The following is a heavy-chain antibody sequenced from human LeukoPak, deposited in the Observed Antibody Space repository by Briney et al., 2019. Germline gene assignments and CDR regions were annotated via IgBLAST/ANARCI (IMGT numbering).Heavy chain of an antibody. Sequence: AASVKVSCKPSGGTFNNYAVAWVRQAPGQGLEWMGQIIPIFGTTSYAPKFQGRVAITADEMTTTAYMELSSLISEDTAVYYCTRDPLAASAPGYFDSWGRGSLVTVSS. J-gene: IGHJ4*02. D-gene: IGHD6-13*01. CDR1: GGTFNNYA. V-gene: IGHV1-69*01. CDR2: IIPIFGTT. CDR3: TRDPLAASAPGYFDS.